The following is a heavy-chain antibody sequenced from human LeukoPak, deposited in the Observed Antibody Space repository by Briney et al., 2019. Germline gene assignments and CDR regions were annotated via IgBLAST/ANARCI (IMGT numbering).Heavy chain of an antibody. CDR2: INHSGST. J-gene: IGHJ6*03. Sequence: SETLSLTCAVYGGSFSGYYWSWIRQPPGKGLEWIGEINHSGSTNYNPSLKSRVTISVDTSKNQFSLKLSSVTAADTAVYYCARLTMVRGVAYYMDVWGKGTTVTISS. CDR3: ARLTMVRGVAYYMDV. D-gene: IGHD3-10*01. CDR1: GGSFSGYY. V-gene: IGHV4-34*01.